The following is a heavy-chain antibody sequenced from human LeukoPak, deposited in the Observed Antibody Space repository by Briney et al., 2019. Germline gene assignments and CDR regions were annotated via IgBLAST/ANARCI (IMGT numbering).Heavy chain of an antibody. Sequence: ASVMVSLKASGYTFTCYYMHWVRQPPGQGLEWMGWINPNSGGTNYAQKFQGRVTMTRDTSISTAYMELSRLRSDDTAVYYCARSGYDFWTIGAFDIWGQGTMVTVSS. D-gene: IGHD3-3*01. J-gene: IGHJ3*02. CDR3: ARSGYDFWTIGAFDI. V-gene: IGHV1-2*02. CDR2: INPNSGGT. CDR1: GYTFTCYY.